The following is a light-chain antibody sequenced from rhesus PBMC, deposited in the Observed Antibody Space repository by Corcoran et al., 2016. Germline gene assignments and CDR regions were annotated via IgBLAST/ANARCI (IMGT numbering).Light chain of an antibody. J-gene: IGKJ4*01. CDR3: EQGTNVPLT. Sequence: DVVLTQSPLSLPITPGQPASISCRSSQRLVHSNGNTYLSWYQQKPGQPPRRFLYQVSNRDYGVPDRFSGVGARTAFTLKISRGEAEDGGIYYCEQGTNVPLTFGGGTKVEIK. CDR2: QVS. CDR1: QRLVHSNGNTY. V-gene: IGKV2-65*01.